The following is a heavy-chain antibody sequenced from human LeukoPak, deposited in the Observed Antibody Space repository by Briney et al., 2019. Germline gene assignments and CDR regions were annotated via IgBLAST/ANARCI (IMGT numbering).Heavy chain of an antibody. CDR1: GYTFTSYA. V-gene: IGHV1-3*01. Sequence: ASVTVSCTASGYTFTSYAMHWVRQAPGQRLEWMGWINAGNGNTKYSQKFQGRVTITRDTSASTAYMELGSLRSEDTAVYYCARAQLYYDSSGYYAHNWGQGTLVTVSS. D-gene: IGHD3-22*01. J-gene: IGHJ4*02. CDR2: INAGNGNT. CDR3: ARAQLYYDSSGYYAHN.